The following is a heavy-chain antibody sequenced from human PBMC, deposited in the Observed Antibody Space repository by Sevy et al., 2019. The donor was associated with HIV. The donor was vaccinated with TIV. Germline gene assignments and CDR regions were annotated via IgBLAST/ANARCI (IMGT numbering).Heavy chain of an antibody. CDR2: ISGSGGST. V-gene: IGHV3-23*01. Sequence: GGSLRLSCAASGFTFSSYAMSWVRQAPGKGLEWVSAISGSGGSTYCADSVKGRFTISRDNSKNTLYLQMNSLRAEDTAVYYCAKDSYTRLGELSAGYFDYWGQGTLVTVSS. J-gene: IGHJ4*02. D-gene: IGHD3-16*02. CDR3: AKDSYTRLGELSAGYFDY. CDR1: GFTFSSYA.